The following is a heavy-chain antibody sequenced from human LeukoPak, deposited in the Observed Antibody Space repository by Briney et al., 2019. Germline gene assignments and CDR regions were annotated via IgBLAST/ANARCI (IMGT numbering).Heavy chain of an antibody. CDR2: IYYSGST. V-gene: IGHV4-59*01. J-gene: IGHJ6*02. CDR3: SRGIAAAGTRTGRMDV. D-gene: IGHD6-13*01. CDR1: GGSISSYY. Sequence: ASETLPLTCTVSGGSISSYYWSWIRQPPGKGLEWLGYIYYSGSTNYNPSLKSRVTISVDTSKNQFSLRLSSVTAADTAVYYCSRGIAAAGTRTGRMDVWGQGTTVTVSS.